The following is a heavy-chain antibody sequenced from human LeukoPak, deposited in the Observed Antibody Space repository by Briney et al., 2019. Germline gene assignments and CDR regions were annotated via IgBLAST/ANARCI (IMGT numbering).Heavy chain of an antibody. J-gene: IGHJ4*02. D-gene: IGHD6-19*01. Sequence: ASVKVSCKASGYTFTGYYMHWVRQAPGQGLEWMGWINPNSGGTNYAQKFQGRVTMTRDTSISTAYMELSRLRSDDTAVYYCARGRVAVAGRGGFDYWGQGTLVTVSS. CDR1: GYTFTGYY. CDR2: INPNSGGT. V-gene: IGHV1-2*02. CDR3: ARGRVAVAGRGGFDY.